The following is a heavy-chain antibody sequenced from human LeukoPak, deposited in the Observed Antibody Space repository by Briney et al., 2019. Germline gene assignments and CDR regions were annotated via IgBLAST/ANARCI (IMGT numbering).Heavy chain of an antibody. V-gene: IGHV3-9*01. Sequence: PGRSLRLSCAASGFTFYDYSMHWVRHAPGKGLEWVSGINWNSGDIIYADAVTGRFTISRDNAKNFVYLQMNSLRPDDTAVYYCAKRQQGSGSRYFDYWGQGILVTVSS. CDR3: AKRQQGSGSRYFDY. CDR2: INWNSGDI. CDR1: GFTFYDYS. D-gene: IGHD3-10*01. J-gene: IGHJ4*02.